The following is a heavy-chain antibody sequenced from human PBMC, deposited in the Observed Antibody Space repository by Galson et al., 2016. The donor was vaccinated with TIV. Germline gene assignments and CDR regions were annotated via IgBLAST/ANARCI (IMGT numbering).Heavy chain of an antibody. D-gene: IGHD2-21*01. CDR3: VRERRHCGNECFLRYYFGMDV. CDR2: ISDGDYT. Sequence: SLRLSCAASGLVVSDNYMNWVRQAPGKGLEWVSLISDGDYTQYADSVKGRFTISRDKSRNIVYLHMDKLRVEDTAVYYCVRERRHCGNECFLRYYFGMDVWGQGTTVTVSS. CDR1: GLVVSDNY. V-gene: IGHV3-66*02. J-gene: IGHJ6*02.